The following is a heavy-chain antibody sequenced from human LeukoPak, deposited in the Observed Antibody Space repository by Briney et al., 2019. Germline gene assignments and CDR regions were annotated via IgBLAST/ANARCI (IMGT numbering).Heavy chain of an antibody. D-gene: IGHD6-13*01. CDR1: GGSISSGSYY. V-gene: IGHV4-61*02. Sequence: SQTLSLTCTVSGGSISSGSYYWSWIRQPAGKGLEWIGRIYTSGSTNYNPSLKSQVTISVDTSKNQFSLKLSSVTAADTAVYYCARMGYSSSWYLDYWGQGTLVTVSS. J-gene: IGHJ4*02. CDR2: IYTSGST. CDR3: ARMGYSSSWYLDY.